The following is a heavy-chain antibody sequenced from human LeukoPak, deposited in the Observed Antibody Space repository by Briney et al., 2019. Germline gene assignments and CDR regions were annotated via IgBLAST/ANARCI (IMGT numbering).Heavy chain of an antibody. CDR3: ARTGSTVTMLYPFDH. J-gene: IGHJ4*02. V-gene: IGHV4-59*01. CDR1: GGSIRSYY. D-gene: IGHD4-17*01. Sequence: PSETLSLTCTVSGGSIRSYYWSWIRQPPGKGLEWIGYIDYSGSTNYNPSLKSRVSISVDTSKNQFSLKLGSVTAADTAVYYCARTGSTVTMLYPFDHWGQGTLVTVSS. CDR2: IDYSGST.